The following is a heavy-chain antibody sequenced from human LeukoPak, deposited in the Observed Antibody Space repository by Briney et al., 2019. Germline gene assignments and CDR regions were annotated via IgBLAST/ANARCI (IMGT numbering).Heavy chain of an antibody. V-gene: IGHV4-59*08. Sequence: SETLSLTCTVSGGSISSYYWSWIRQPPGKGLEWIGYIYYSGSTNYNPSLKSRVTISVDTSKNQFTLKLSSVTAADTAVYYCARHGGYSYGPTFDYWGQGTLVTVSS. CDR1: GGSISSYY. CDR3: ARHGGYSYGPTFDY. J-gene: IGHJ4*02. D-gene: IGHD5-18*01. CDR2: IYYSGST.